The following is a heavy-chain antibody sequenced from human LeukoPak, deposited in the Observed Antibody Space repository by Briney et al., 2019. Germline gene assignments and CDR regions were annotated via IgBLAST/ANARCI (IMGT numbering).Heavy chain of an antibody. CDR3: ARAPFSGRGTFDP. CDR1: GGTFSSYA. CDR2: IIPILGIA. V-gene: IGHV1-69*04. D-gene: IGHD1-26*01. Sequence: SVKVSCKASGGTFSSYAISWVRQPPGQGLELMGRIIPILGIANNAQKFQGRVTITADKSTSTTYMELNSQRSKDTAVDYCARAPFSGRGTFDPWGQGTLVTVSS. J-gene: IGHJ5*02.